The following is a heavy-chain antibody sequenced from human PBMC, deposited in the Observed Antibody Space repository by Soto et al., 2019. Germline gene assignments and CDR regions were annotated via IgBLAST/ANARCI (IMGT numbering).Heavy chain of an antibody. V-gene: IGHV1-18*01. CDR3: ARDHIGGYCSGGSCYAGLGAFDI. D-gene: IGHD2-15*01. CDR2: ISAYNGNT. J-gene: IGHJ3*02. CDR1: GYTFTSYG. Sequence: QVRLVQSGAEVKKPGASVKVSCKASGYTFTSYGISWVRQAPGQGLEGMGWISAYNGNTNYAQKLQGRVTMTTDTSTSTAYMELRSLRSDDTAVYYCARDHIGGYCSGGSCYAGLGAFDIWGQGTMVTVSS.